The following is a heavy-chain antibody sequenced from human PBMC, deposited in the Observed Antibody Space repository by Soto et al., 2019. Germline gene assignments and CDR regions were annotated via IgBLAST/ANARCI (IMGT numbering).Heavy chain of an antibody. V-gene: IGHV3-30*18. D-gene: IGHD6-19*01. CDR1: GFSFSSYG. Sequence: QVQLVQSGGGVVQPGRSLRLSCEASGFSFSSYGMHWVRQAPGKGLEWVSVISYDVPNKYYADSVKGRFTISRDNSKNTLYLQMNSLRAEDTAVYYCAKDLSIAVAGTDYFDSWGQGILVTVSP. CDR2: ISYDVPNK. J-gene: IGHJ4*02. CDR3: AKDLSIAVAGTDYFDS.